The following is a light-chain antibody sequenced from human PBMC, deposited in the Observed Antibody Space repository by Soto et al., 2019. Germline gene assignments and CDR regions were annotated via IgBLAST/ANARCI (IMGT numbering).Light chain of an antibody. Sequence: QSALTQPASVSGSPGQSITISCTGTSSDVGGYHYVSWYQQHPGKAPKLMIYDVSNRPSGVSNRFSGSKSGNTASLTISGLQAEDEADYYCSSYTSSSTPRYVFGTGTKLTVL. CDR1: SSDVGGYHY. CDR2: DVS. V-gene: IGLV2-14*01. CDR3: SSYTSSSTPRYV. J-gene: IGLJ1*01.